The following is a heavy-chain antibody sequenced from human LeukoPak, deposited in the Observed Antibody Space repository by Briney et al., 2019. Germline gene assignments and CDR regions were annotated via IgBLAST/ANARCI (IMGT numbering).Heavy chain of an antibody. D-gene: IGHD6-13*01. CDR3: ASFSSSWYNWYFDL. Sequence: PSETLSLTCSVSGGPISSTSYYWGWIRQPPGKGLEWIGYIYYSGSTYYNPSLRSRVTISVDTYKNQFSLKLSSVTAADTAVYYCASFSSSWYNWYFDLWGRGTLVTVSS. V-gene: IGHV4-39*07. CDR1: GGPISSTSYY. J-gene: IGHJ2*01. CDR2: IYYSGST.